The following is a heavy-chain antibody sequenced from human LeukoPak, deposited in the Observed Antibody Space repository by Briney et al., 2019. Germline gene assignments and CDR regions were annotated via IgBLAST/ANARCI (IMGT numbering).Heavy chain of an antibody. D-gene: IGHD5-12*01. Sequence: GGSLRLSCAASGFTFSSYEMNWVRQAPGKGLEWVSYISSSGSTIYYADSVKGRFTISRDNAKNSLYLQMNSLRAEDSAVYYCARERGYSGHNSDWGQGTLVTVSS. CDR1: GFTFSSYE. CDR2: ISSSGSTI. CDR3: ARERGYSGHNSD. J-gene: IGHJ4*02. V-gene: IGHV3-48*03.